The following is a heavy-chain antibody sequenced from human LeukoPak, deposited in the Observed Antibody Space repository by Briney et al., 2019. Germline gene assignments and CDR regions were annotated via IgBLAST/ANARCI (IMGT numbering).Heavy chain of an antibody. J-gene: IGHJ4*02. CDR2: ISYDGSNK. V-gene: IGHV3-30*18. Sequence: GGSLRLSCAASGFTFSSYGMHWVRQAPGKGLEWVAVISYDGSNKYYADSAKGRFTISRDNSKNTLYLQMNSLRAEDTAVYYCAKDTNYYDFWSGYQNAYYFDYWGQGTLVTVSS. D-gene: IGHD3-3*01. CDR1: GFTFSSYG. CDR3: AKDTNYYDFWSGYQNAYYFDY.